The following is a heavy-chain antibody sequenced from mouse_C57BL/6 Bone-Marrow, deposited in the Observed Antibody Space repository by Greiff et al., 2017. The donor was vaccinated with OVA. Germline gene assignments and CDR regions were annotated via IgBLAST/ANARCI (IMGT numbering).Heavy chain of an antibody. V-gene: IGHV1-4*01. Sequence: QVQLKESGAELARPGASVKMSCKASGYTFTSYTMHWVKQRPGQGLEWIGYINPSSGYTKYNQKFKDKATLTADKSSSTAYMQLSSLTSEDSAVYYCAKNSSDGYYWYFDVWGTGTTVTVSS. CDR3: AKNSSDGYYWYFDV. D-gene: IGHD2-3*01. CDR1: GYTFTSYT. CDR2: INPSSGYT. J-gene: IGHJ1*03.